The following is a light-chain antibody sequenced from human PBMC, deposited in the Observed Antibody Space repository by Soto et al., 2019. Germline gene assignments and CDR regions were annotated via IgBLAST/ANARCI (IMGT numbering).Light chain of an antibody. CDR1: SSNIGAGYD. CDR2: GNS. V-gene: IGLV1-40*01. J-gene: IGLJ1*01. CDR3: QSYDSSLSGYV. Sequence: QSVLTQPPSVSGAPGQRGTISCTGSSSNIGAGYDVHWYQQLPGTAPKLLIYGNSNRPSGVPDRFSDSKSGTSASLAITGLQAEDEADSYCQSYDSSLSGYVFGTGTKLTVL.